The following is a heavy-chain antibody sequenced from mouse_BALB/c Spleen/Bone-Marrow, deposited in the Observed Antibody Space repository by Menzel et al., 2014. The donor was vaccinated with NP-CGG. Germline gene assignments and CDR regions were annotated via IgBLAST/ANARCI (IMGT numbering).Heavy chain of an antibody. V-gene: IGHV1-20*02. J-gene: IGHJ1*01. Sequence: DVLLVESGPELVKPGASVKISCKASGYSFTGYFMNWVMQSHGKSLEWIGRINPYNGDTFYNQKFKGKATLTVDKSSSTAHMELRSLAAEDSAVYYCTRVTTDWYFDVWGAGTTVTVSS. CDR3: TRVTTDWYFDV. CDR2: INPYNGDT. D-gene: IGHD1-1*01. CDR1: GYSFTGYF.